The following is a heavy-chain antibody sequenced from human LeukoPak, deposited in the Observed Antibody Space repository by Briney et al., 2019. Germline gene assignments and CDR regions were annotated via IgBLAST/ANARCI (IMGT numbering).Heavy chain of an antibody. V-gene: IGHV4-31*03. CDR1: GGSISSGGYY. D-gene: IGHD2-8*01. J-gene: IGHJ6*02. CDR3: ARGNAAHCTNLVVCLREFRSYGMDV. CDR2: IYYSGST. Sequence: SETLSLTCTVSGGSISSGGYYWSWIRQHPGKGLEWIGYIYYSGSTYYNPSLKSRVTISVDTSKNQFSLKLSSVTAADTAVYYCARGNAAHCTNLVVCLREFRSYGMDVWGQGTTVTVSS.